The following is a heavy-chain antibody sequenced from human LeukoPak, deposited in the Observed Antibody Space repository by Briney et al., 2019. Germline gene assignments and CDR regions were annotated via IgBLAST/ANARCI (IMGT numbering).Heavy chain of an antibody. Sequence: EASVKVSCKASGYTFTSYGISWVRQAPGQGLEWMGWISAYNGNTNYAQKLQGRVTMTTDTSTSTAYMELRSLRSDDTAVYYCARAHEPVLLRYCSGGSCYPRFDYWGQGTLVTVSS. CDR3: ARAHEPVLLRYCSGGSCYPRFDY. V-gene: IGHV1-18*01. CDR1: GYTFTSYG. D-gene: IGHD2-15*01. J-gene: IGHJ4*02. CDR2: ISAYNGNT.